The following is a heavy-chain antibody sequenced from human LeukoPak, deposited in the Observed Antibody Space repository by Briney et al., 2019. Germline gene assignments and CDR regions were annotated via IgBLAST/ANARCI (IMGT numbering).Heavy chain of an antibody. CDR1: GFTVSRNY. Sequence: PGGSLRLSCAASGFTVSRNYMSWVRQAPGKGLEWVLVIYADGTTYYADSVKGRFTISRDNSKNTLYLQMNSLRAEDTAVYYCARDLEGYFDYWGHGTLVTVSS. CDR3: ARDLEGYFDY. D-gene: IGHD1-1*01. J-gene: IGHJ4*01. CDR2: IYADGTT. V-gene: IGHV3-53*01.